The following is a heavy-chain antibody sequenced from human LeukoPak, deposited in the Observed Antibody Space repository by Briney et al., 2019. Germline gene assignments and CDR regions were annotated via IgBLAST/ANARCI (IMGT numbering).Heavy chain of an antibody. D-gene: IGHD3-10*01. V-gene: IGHV3-30-3*01. CDR2: ISYDGSNK. J-gene: IGHJ4*02. CDR1: GFTFSSYA. CDR3: AREGYYGSGSYYSPYFDY. Sequence: GGSLRLSCAASGFTFSSYAMHWVRQAPGKGLEWVAVISYDGSNKYYADSVKGRFTISRDNSKNTLYLQMNSLRAEDTAVYYCAREGYYGSGSYYSPYFDYWGQGTLVTVSS.